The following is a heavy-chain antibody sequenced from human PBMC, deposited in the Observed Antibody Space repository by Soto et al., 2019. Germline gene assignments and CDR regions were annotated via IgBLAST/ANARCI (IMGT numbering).Heavy chain of an antibody. D-gene: IGHD6-6*01. CDR3: ARGSFSSSSSWFDP. J-gene: IGHJ5*02. CDR2: IYYSGRT. CDR1: GGSISSGGYY. Sequence: SETLSLTCTVYGGSISSGGYYWSWIRQHPGKGLEWIGYIYYSGRTYYNPSLHSRVSIAVDTTENQFSLKLTSVTAADTSVYYCARGSFSSSSSWFDPWGRGTLVTVS. V-gene: IGHV4-31*03.